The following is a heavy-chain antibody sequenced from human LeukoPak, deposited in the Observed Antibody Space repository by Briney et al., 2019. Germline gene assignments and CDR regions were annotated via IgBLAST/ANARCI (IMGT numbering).Heavy chain of an antibody. CDR1: GGSFSGYY. J-gene: IGHJ6*02. V-gene: IGHV4-34*01. Sequence: SETLSLTCAVYGGSFSGYYWSWIRQPPGKGLEWIGEINHSGSTNYNPSLTSRVTISVDTSKNQFSLKLSSVTAADTAVYYWVRQKWEQQGRDYYFNGLDVWGPGTTVIVSS. CDR3: VRQKWEQQGRDYYFNGLDV. D-gene: IGHD1/OR15-1a*01. CDR2: INHSGST.